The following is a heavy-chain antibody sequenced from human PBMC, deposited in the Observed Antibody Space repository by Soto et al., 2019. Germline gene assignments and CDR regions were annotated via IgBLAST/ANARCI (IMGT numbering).Heavy chain of an antibody. CDR3: AKWGGGGSDY. CDR1: GFTFTNYY. J-gene: IGHJ4*02. Sequence: EVQLVESGGGLVQPGGSLRLSCAASGFTFTNYYMSWVRQAQGKGLEWVANINEDGSKRYYVDSVKGRFTVSRDNAKNSLYLQMNSLRAEDTAIYYCAKWGGGGSDYWGQGSLVTVSS. CDR2: INEDGSKR. D-gene: IGHD1-26*01. V-gene: IGHV3-7*01.